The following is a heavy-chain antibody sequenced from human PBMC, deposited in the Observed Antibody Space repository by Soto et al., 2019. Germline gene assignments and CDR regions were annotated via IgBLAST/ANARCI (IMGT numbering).Heavy chain of an antibody. D-gene: IGHD3-3*01. V-gene: IGHV1-3*01. CDR1: GYTFSGYA. Sequence: ASVKVSCQASGYTFSGYAMHWVRQAPGQRLEWLGWINAGNGNTKYSQKFLGRVTITRDTSASTAYMELSSLRSEDTAVYYCARGFHSYDYHYMGVWGKGTTVTVSS. CDR2: INAGNGNT. CDR3: ARGFHSYDYHYMGV. J-gene: IGHJ6*03.